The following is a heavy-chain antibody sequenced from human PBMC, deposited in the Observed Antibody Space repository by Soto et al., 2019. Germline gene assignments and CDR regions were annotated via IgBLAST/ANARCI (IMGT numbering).Heavy chain of an antibody. CDR3: AKDGAPRYCSRSSCHPAGAY. Sequence: QVQLVESVGGVVQPGRSLKFTCAGSGFTFSNYGLLWVRQAPSKGLEWVAVISYDGSHKYYADSVKGRFTISRDNSNNMLYLQMDSLRAEETAVYYCAKDGAPRYCSRSSCHPAGAYWGQGTLVTVSS. V-gene: IGHV3-30*18. J-gene: IGHJ4*02. CDR1: GFTFSNYG. CDR2: ISYDGSHK. D-gene: IGHD2-15*01.